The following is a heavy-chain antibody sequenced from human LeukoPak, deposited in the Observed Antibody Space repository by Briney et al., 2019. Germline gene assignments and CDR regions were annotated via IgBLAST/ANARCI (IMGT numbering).Heavy chain of an antibody. CDR3: ARGKDYYDTSGYPTFHY. D-gene: IGHD3-22*01. Sequence: GSLRLSCAASGFTFSSYVMSWVRRAPGKGLEWIGYIYYSGSTNHNPSLKSRVTISVDTSKNQLSLKLTSVLAADTAVYYCARGKDYYDTSGYPTFHYWGQGTLVTVSS. V-gene: IGHV4-59*01. J-gene: IGHJ4*02. CDR1: GFTFSSYV. CDR2: IYYSGST.